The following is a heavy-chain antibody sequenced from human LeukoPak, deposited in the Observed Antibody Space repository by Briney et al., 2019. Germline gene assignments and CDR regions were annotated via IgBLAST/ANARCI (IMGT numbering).Heavy chain of an antibody. CDR3: ARDHTLFYGMDV. V-gene: IGHV4-59*01. Sequence: SETLSLTCTVSGGSISSYYWSWIRQPPGKGLEWIGYIYYSGSTNYNPSLKSRVTISVDTSKNQFSLKLSSVTAADTAMYYCARDHTLFYGMDVWGQGTTVTVSS. CDR2: IYYSGST. D-gene: IGHD2/OR15-2a*01. J-gene: IGHJ6*02. CDR1: GGSISSYY.